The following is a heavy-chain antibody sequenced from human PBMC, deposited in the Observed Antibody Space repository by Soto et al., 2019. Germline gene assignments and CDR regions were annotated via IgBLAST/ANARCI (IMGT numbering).Heavy chain of an antibody. CDR3: AREFCSGGNCYTYYFDP. V-gene: IGHV3-74*01. J-gene: IGHJ5*02. Sequence: GSLRLSCAASGLTFNRYWMHWVRHAPGKGLVWVSHINTDGSNTNYADSVKGRFTISRDNAKSTLFLQMNSLRDEDTAVYYCAREFCSGGNCYTYYFDPWGQGIPVTVS. D-gene: IGHD2-15*01. CDR1: GLTFNRYW. CDR2: INTDGSNT.